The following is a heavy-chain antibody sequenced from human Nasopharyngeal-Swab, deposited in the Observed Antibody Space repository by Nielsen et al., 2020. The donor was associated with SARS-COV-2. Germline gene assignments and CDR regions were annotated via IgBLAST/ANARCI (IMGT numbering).Heavy chain of an antibody. CDR1: GYTFTTYY. J-gene: IGHJ6*03. D-gene: IGHD3-22*01. Sequence: ASVKVSCKASGYTFTTYYMHWVRQAPGQGLEWMGIINPSGGSTNYAQKFQGRVTMTRDTSTSTVYMELSSLRSEDTAVYYCARHSSLLMDVWGKGTTVTVSS. V-gene: IGHV1-46*01. CDR3: ARHSSLLMDV. CDR2: INPSGGST.